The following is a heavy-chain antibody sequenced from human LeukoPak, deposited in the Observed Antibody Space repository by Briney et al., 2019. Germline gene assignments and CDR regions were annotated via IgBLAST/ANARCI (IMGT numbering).Heavy chain of an antibody. CDR2: ISYDGSNK. CDR1: GFTFSSYA. CDR3: TTGRVVTATIYYYYGMDV. V-gene: IGHV3-30*04. D-gene: IGHD2-21*02. Sequence: GGSLRLSCAASGFTFSSYAMHWVRQAPGKGLEWVAVISYDGSNKYYADSVKGRFTISRDNSKNTLYLQMNSLRAEDTAVYYCTTGRVVTATIYYYYGMDVWGQGTTVTVSS. J-gene: IGHJ6*02.